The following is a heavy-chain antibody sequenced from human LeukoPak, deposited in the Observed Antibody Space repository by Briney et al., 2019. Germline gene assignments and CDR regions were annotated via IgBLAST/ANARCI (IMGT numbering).Heavy chain of an antibody. CDR2: IYPGDSDT. D-gene: IGHD2-2*02. J-gene: IGHJ4*02. CDR3: ARRDGCRSTSCYRGFDS. Sequence: GESLKISCKGSGYSFTSHWIAWVRTMPGKGLEWMGIIYPGDSDTRYSPSFQGQVTISADKSISTAYLQWSSLKASDSAVYYCARRDGCRSTSCYRGFDSWGQGTLVTVSS. CDR1: GYSFTSHW. V-gene: IGHV5-51*01.